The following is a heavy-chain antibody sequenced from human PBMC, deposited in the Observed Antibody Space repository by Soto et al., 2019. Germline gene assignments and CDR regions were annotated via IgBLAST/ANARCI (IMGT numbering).Heavy chain of an antibody. CDR3: ARGLPPLRWRNWFDP. CDR1: GGSFSGYY. Sequence: QVQLQQWGAGLLKPSETLSLTCAVYGGSFSGYYWSWIRQPPGKGLEWIGEINHSGSTNYNPSLKSRATISVDTSKNQFSLKLSSVTAADTAVYYCARGLPPLRWRNWFDPWGQGTLVTVSS. V-gene: IGHV4-34*01. CDR2: INHSGST. D-gene: IGHD4-17*01. J-gene: IGHJ5*02.